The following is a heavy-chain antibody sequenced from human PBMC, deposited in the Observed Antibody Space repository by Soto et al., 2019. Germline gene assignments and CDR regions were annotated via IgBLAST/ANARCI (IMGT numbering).Heavy chain of an antibody. V-gene: IGHV4-34*01. CDR3: ERGPQYYDMLAGYYMLRGYYDY. CDR2: INDAGST. D-gene: IGHD3-9*01. Sequence: SETLCHTCAVLGGSCFGCYWGRIRLPTRKGPKYSGEINDAGSTNCHPSRNSRGTISEATSKNQCSLKLSSVPAADTAMKYYERGPQYYDMLAGYYMLRGYYDYWGQGNLVTAAS. CDR1: GGSCFGCY. J-gene: IGHJ4*02.